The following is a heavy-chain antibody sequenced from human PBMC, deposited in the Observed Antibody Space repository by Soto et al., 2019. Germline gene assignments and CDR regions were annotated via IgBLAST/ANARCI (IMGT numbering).Heavy chain of an antibody. CDR3: ARSGDRIHDAFDM. J-gene: IGHJ3*02. V-gene: IGHV6-1*01. D-gene: IGHD7-27*01. CDR2: TYYRSKWYN. CDR1: GDTVSSNTAT. Sequence: SQTLSLTCAISGDTVSSNTATWDWIRQSPSRGLEWLGRTYYRSKWYNDYLVSMKSRITITSDTSKNQFSLRLNSVTPEDTAVYYCARSGDRIHDAFDMWGQGTTVTVSS.